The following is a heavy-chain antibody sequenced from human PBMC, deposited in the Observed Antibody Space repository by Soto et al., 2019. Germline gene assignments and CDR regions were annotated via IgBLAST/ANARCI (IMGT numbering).Heavy chain of an antibody. CDR1: GFTVSSNY. Sequence: PGGSLRLSCAASGFTVSSNYMSWVRQAPGKGLEWVSVIYSGGSTHHADSVKGRFTISRDNSKNTLYLQMNSLRADDTAVYYCAKDLDATVFNFDYWGQGALVTVSS. V-gene: IGHV3-66*01. CDR2: IYSGGST. D-gene: IGHD2-2*01. J-gene: IGHJ4*02. CDR3: AKDLDATVFNFDY.